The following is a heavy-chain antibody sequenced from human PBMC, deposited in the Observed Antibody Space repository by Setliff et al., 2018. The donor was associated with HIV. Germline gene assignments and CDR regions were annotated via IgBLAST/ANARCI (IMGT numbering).Heavy chain of an antibody. V-gene: IGHV1-2*02. D-gene: IGHD3-3*01. Sequence: GASVKVSCKASGYTFTGYYMHWVRQAPGQGLEWMGWINPNSGGTNYAQKFQGRVTMTRDTSISTVSMELTNLRSDDTAVYFCARMQAYYNFWRSTYYFDYWGQGTPVTVSS. J-gene: IGHJ4*02. CDR2: INPNSGGT. CDR1: GYTFTGYY. CDR3: ARMQAYYNFWRSTYYFDY.